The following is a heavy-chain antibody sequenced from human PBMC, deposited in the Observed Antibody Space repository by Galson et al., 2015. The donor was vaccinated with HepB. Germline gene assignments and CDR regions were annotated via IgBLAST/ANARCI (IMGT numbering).Heavy chain of an antibody. CDR2: MNPNSGNT. J-gene: IGHJ5*02. CDR1: GYTFTSYD. Sequence: SVKVSCNASGYTFTSYDINWVRQATGQGLEWMGWMNPNSGNTGYAQKFQGRVTMTRNTSISIAYMELSSLRSEDTAVYYCAGGLWFGEGFDPWGQGTLVTVSS. V-gene: IGHV1-8*01. D-gene: IGHD3-10*01. CDR3: AGGLWFGEGFDP.